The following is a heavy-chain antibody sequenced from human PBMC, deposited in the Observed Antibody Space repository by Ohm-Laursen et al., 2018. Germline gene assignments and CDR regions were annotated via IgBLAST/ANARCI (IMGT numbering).Heavy chain of an antibody. CDR2: IKQGGSEK. CDR1: GFTFSSYW. J-gene: IGHJ2*01. CDR3: AREVAVAGINWYFDL. V-gene: IGHV3-7*01. Sequence: SLRLSCTASGFTFSSYWMSWVRQAPGKGLEWVANIKQGGSEKYYVDSVKGRFTISRDNAENSLYLQMNSLRAEDTAVYYCAREVAVAGINWYFDLWGRGTLVTVSS. D-gene: IGHD6-19*01.